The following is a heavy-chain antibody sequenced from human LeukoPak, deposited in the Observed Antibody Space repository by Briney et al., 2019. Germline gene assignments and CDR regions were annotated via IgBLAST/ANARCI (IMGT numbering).Heavy chain of an antibody. J-gene: IGHJ6*02. D-gene: IGHD5-24*01. Sequence: SETLSLTCAVYGGSLSGYYWTWVRQPPGKGLEWIGEINHNAGANYSPSLKSRVTISLDTSKNQFSLKLRSVTAADTAVYYCARDNGYNRGYYYYYGMDVWGQGTTVTVSS. V-gene: IGHV4-34*01. CDR2: INHNAGA. CDR3: ARDNGYNRGYYYYYGMDV. CDR1: GGSLSGYY.